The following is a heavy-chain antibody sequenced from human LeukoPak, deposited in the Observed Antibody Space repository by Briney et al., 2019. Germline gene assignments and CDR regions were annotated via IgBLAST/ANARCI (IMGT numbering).Heavy chain of an antibody. D-gene: IGHD5-24*01. V-gene: IGHV4-30-4*08. Sequence: PSETLSLTCTVSGGSISSGDYYWSWIRQPPGKGLEWIGYIYYSGSTYYNPSLKSRVTISVDTSKNQFSLKLSSVTAADTAVYYCARHGYNSHSPNWFDPWGQGTLVTVSS. J-gene: IGHJ5*02. CDR1: GGSISSGDYY. CDR2: IYYSGST. CDR3: ARHGYNSHSPNWFDP.